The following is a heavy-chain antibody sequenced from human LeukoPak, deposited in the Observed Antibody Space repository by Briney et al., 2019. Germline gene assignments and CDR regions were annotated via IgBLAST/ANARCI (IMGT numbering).Heavy chain of an antibody. CDR3: TRDGGSFCDFDY. CDR1: GFSFRYFA. Sequence: PGGSLRLSCVGSGFSFRYFAIHWVRQAPGKGQEYVSVINTDGRITYYADSVKGRFTISRDNSKNTVYLQMGSLRGDDMAVYYCTRDGGSFCDFDYWGQGALVTVSS. V-gene: IGHV3-64*02. J-gene: IGHJ4*02. D-gene: IGHD1-26*01. CDR2: INTDGRIT.